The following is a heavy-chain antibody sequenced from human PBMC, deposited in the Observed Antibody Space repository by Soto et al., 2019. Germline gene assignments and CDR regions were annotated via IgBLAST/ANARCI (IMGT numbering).Heavy chain of an antibody. CDR2: IVPKFGRS. D-gene: IGHD3-3*01. CDR3: NRGSEYDFWSGYL. CDR1: GGTSTRYA. V-gene: IGHV1-69*06. Sequence: QERLVQSGAEVRKPGSSVKVSCKVTGGTSTRYAINWVRQAPGQGLEWMGGIVPKFGRSKYAQKFQGRVKITADTSTNIAYMELRSLRSEDTAVYYCNRGSEYDFWSGYLWGQGTLVSVSS. J-gene: IGHJ4*02.